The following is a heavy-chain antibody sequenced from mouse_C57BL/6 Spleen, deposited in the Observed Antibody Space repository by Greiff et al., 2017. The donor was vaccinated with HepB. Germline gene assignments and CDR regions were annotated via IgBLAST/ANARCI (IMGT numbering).Heavy chain of an antibody. CDR2: ISSGGDYI. CDR3: TRDGGYDYDVGFDY. V-gene: IGHV5-9-1*02. Sequence: EVMLVESGEGLVKPGGSLKLSCAASGFTFSSYAMSWVRQTPEKRLEWVAYISSGGDYIYYADTVKGRFTISRDNARNTLYLQMSSLKSEDTAMYYCTRDGGYDYDVGFDYWGQGTTLTVSS. D-gene: IGHD2-4*01. J-gene: IGHJ2*01. CDR1: GFTFSSYA.